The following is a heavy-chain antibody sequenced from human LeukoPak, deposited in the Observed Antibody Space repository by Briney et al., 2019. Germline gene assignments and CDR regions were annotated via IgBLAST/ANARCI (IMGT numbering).Heavy chain of an antibody. Sequence: PGGSLRLSCAASGFTFSDYYMSWIRQAPGKGLEWVSCITGSTSFTNYADSVKGRFTISRDNAKNSLYLQINSLRAEDTAVYYCARVSGSYVFDYWGQGALVTVSS. D-gene: IGHD1-26*01. CDR3: ARVSGSYVFDY. CDR1: GFTFSDYY. J-gene: IGHJ4*02. V-gene: IGHV3-11*05. CDR2: ITGSTSFT.